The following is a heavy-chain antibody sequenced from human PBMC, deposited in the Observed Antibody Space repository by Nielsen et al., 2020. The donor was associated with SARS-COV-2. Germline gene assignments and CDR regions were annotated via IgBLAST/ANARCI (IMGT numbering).Heavy chain of an antibody. CDR3: ARVAGTPPVSYSYFDL. CDR1: GFTFSDYY. Sequence: GESLKISCAGSGFTFSDYYMSWIRQAPGKGLEWAAQMSGSSSYIHYADSVKGRYTISKDSAKNSLYLQMNSLRAEDTAVYYCARVAGTPPVSYSYFDLWGRGTLVTVSS. V-gene: IGHV3-11*05. J-gene: IGHJ2*01. CDR2: MSGSSSYI. D-gene: IGHD6-19*01.